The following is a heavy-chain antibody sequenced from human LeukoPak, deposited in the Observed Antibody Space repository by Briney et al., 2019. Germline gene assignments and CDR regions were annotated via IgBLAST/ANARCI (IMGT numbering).Heavy chain of an antibody. Sequence: GESLRLSCAASGFTFRSYAMSWVRQAPGKGLEWASTIGGNGDDTYYADSVKGRFTIFRDNSKNTLYLQMNSLRAEDTAIYYCGDPPHSGYWGQGTLVTVSS. CDR1: GFTFRSYA. J-gene: IGHJ4*02. D-gene: IGHD3-10*01. CDR3: GDPPHSGY. CDR2: IGGNGDDT. V-gene: IGHV3-23*01.